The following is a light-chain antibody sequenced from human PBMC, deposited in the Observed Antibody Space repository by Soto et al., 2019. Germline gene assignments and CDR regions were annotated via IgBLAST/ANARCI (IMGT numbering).Light chain of an antibody. CDR1: QGISSY. Sequence: AIRMTQSPSSLSASTGDRVTITCRASQGISSYLAWYQQKPGKAPKLLIYAASTLQSGVPSRFSGSGSGTNFTLTIICLQSEDFATYCCQQYYSYPPTFGQGTMVEIK. CDR3: QQYYSYPPT. J-gene: IGKJ1*01. V-gene: IGKV1-8*01. CDR2: AAS.